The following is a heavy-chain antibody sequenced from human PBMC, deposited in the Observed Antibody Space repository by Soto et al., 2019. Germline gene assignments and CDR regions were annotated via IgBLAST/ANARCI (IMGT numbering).Heavy chain of an antibody. D-gene: IGHD3-3*01. Sequence: GESLKISCKVSGYKFSTYWIGCVRQMPGKGLEWMGIIYPGDSDTRYSPSFQGQVTISADKSISTAYLQWSSLKASDTAIYYCARPLSYDFWSGSFVWGQGTTVTVSS. CDR2: IYPGDSDT. V-gene: IGHV5-51*01. CDR3: ARPLSYDFWSGSFV. CDR1: GYKFSTYW. J-gene: IGHJ6*02.